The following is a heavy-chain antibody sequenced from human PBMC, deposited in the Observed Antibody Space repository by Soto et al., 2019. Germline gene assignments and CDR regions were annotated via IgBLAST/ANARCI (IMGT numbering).Heavy chain of an antibody. CDR3: ARRAPLTFKRILYGMDV. Sequence: PSETLSLPCTVSGGSISSSSYYWGWIRQPPGKGLEWIGSIYYSGSTYYNPSLKSRVTISVDTSKNQFSLKLSSVTAADTAVYYCARRAPLTFKRILYGMDVWGQGTTVTVSS. V-gene: IGHV4-39*01. J-gene: IGHJ6*02. CDR1: GGSISSSSYY. CDR2: IYYSGST. D-gene: IGHD1-20*01.